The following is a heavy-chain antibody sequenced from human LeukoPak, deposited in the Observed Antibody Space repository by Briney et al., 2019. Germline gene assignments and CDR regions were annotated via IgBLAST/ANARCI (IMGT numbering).Heavy chain of an antibody. Sequence: GGSLRLSCAASGFTFSSYAMHWVRQAPGKGLEYVSAISSNGGSTYYANSVKGRFTISRDNSKNTLYLQMGSLRAEDMAVYYCARDQGSGTSIYYYYGMDVWGQGTTVTVSS. CDR3: ARDQGSGTSIYYYYGMDV. CDR1: GFTFSSYA. CDR2: ISSNGGST. J-gene: IGHJ6*02. V-gene: IGHV3-64*01. D-gene: IGHD1/OR15-1a*01.